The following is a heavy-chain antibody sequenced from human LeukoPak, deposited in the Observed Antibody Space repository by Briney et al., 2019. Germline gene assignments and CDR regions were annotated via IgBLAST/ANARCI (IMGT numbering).Heavy chain of an antibody. V-gene: IGHV3-48*04. D-gene: IGHD3-3*01. J-gene: IGHJ4*02. Sequence: GGSLRLSCAASGFTFSSYGMTWVRQAPGKGLEWVSCISSSGSTIYYADSVKGRFTISRDNAKNSLYLQMNSLRAEDTAVYYCARRYPHLVLRFLEWLGFDYWGQGTLVTVSS. CDR2: ISSSGSTI. CDR3: ARRYPHLVLRFLEWLGFDY. CDR1: GFTFSSYG.